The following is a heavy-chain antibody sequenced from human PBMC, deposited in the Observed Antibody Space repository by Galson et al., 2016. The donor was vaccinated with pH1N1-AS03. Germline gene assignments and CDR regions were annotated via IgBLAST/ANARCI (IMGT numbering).Heavy chain of an antibody. CDR2: IAWNSGIT. CDR1: GFTFHDYA. J-gene: IGHJ4*02. CDR3: ARACGSGYEARLLDF. V-gene: IGHV3-9*01. Sequence: SLRLSCAASGFTFHDYAMHWVRQAPGKGPEWVSGIAWNSGITGYGDSVKGRFTLSRDNAKNSLYLQMNSLKPEDTALYYYARACGSGYEARLLDFWGQGTLVTVSS. D-gene: IGHD5-12*01.